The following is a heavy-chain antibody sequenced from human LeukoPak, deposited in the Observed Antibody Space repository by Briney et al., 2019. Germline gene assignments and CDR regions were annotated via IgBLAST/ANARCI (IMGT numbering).Heavy chain of an antibody. CDR1: GFPFSSYW. CDR2: IRQDGSEK. Sequence: GGSLRLSCAATGFPFSSYWMSWVRQAPGKGLQWVASIRQDGSEKYYVDSVKGRFTISKDNAKNSLYLQMNSLRAEDTAVYYCASSTVVVITHSWDYWGQGTLVTVSS. V-gene: IGHV3-7*03. CDR3: ASSTVVVITHSWDY. D-gene: IGHD3-22*01. J-gene: IGHJ4*02.